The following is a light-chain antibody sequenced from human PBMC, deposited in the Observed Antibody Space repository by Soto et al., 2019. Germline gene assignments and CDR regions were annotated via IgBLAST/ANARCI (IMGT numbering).Light chain of an antibody. CDR2: DAS. Sequence: TQAPSTHSAGGGVTVTHTCRASQSVSGWLAWYQQKPGEAPKLLIYDASALPRGVPSRFSGSGSGTTFTLTSASLQPDDFATYYCQQYETFSGTFGPGTKVDIK. J-gene: IGKJ1*01. CDR1: QSVSGW. V-gene: IGKV1-5*01. CDR3: QQYETFSGT.